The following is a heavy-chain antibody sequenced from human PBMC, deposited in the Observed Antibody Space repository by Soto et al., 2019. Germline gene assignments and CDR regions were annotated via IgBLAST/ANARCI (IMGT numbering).Heavy chain of an antibody. CDR2: IYYRGST. V-gene: IGHV4-39*01. CDR3: ARRESYDILTGYYHFDY. CDR1: GGSISSSSYY. Sequence: QLQLQESGPGLVKPSETLSLTCSVSGGSISSSSYYWAWIRQPPGKGLEWIGSIYYRGSTYYNPSLKSRVTLSVKQSKNQFSLKLSSVTAADTAVYYCARRESYDILTGYYHFDYWGQGTLVTVSS. J-gene: IGHJ4*02. D-gene: IGHD3-9*01.